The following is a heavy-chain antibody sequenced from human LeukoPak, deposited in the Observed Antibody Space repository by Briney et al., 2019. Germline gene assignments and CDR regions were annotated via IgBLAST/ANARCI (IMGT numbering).Heavy chain of an antibody. CDR3: ARVDILTGYRPYYYYYMDV. J-gene: IGHJ6*03. V-gene: IGHV3-7*03. D-gene: IGHD3-9*01. CDR2: IKQDGSEK. Sequence: GGSLRLSCAASGFTFSSYWMSWVRQAPGKGLEWVANIKQDGSEKYYVDSVKGRFTISRDNAKNSLYLQMNSLRAEDTAVYCCARVDILTGYRPYYYYYMDVWGKGTTVTISS. CDR1: GFTFSSYW.